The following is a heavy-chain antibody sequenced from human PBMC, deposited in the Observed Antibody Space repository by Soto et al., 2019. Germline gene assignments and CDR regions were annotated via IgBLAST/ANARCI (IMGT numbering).Heavy chain of an antibody. D-gene: IGHD1-26*01. CDR2: ISGSGSPT. CDR1: GFTFSSYA. CDR3: ARDMSGGTYNYYYGMDV. Sequence: EVPLLESGGGLGQPGGSLRLSCAASGFTFSSYAMTWVRQAPGRGLEWVSAISGSGSPTYYADSVKGRFTISRDNSKNTLYLQMNSLRADDTVVYYCARDMSGGTYNYYYGMDVWGQGTTVTVSS. J-gene: IGHJ6*02. V-gene: IGHV3-23*01.